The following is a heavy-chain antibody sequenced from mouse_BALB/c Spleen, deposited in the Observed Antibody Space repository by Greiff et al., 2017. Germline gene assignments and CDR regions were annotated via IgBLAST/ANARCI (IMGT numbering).Heavy chain of an antibody. Sequence: EVKLVESGGGLVKPGGSLKLSCAASGFAFSSYDMSWVRQTPEKRLEWVAYISSGGGSTYYPDTVKGRFTISRDNAKNTLYLQMCSLKSEDTAMYDCARRVTTAVGGYWYFDVWGAGTTVTVSS. J-gene: IGHJ1*01. CDR2: ISSGGGST. CDR1: GFAFSSYD. CDR3: ARRVTTAVGGYWYFDV. V-gene: IGHV5-12-1*01. D-gene: IGHD1-1*01.